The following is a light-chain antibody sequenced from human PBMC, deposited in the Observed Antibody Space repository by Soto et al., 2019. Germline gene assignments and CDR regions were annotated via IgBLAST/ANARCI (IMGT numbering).Light chain of an antibody. Sequence: EIVMTQSPATLSVSPGERATLSCRAGQSVSSNLAWYQQKPGRAPRLLIFGASTRATGIPARFSGSGSGTEFTLTISSLQSEDFAVYYCQQYNNWPPITFGQGTRLEIK. V-gene: IGKV3-15*01. J-gene: IGKJ5*01. CDR2: GAS. CDR1: QSVSSN. CDR3: QQYNNWPPIT.